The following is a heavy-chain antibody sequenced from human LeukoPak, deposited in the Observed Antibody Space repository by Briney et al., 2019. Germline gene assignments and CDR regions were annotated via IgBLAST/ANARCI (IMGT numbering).Heavy chain of an antibody. D-gene: IGHD5-24*01. Sequence: PGGSLRLSCAATGFSFSGYWMTWVRQAPGKGLEWVANIKQDGSETSYVTSVRGRFTISRDNAKNSLYLQMNSLRAEDTAVYYCAQSPGMATIPFDYWGQGTLVTVSS. CDR3: AQSPGMATIPFDY. CDR2: IKQDGSET. V-gene: IGHV3-7*03. J-gene: IGHJ4*02. CDR1: GFSFSGYW.